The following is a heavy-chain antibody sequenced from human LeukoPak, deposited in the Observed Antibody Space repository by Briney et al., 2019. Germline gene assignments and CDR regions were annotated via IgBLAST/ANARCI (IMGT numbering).Heavy chain of an antibody. Sequence: GGSLRLSCAASGFTFRSYAMSWVRQAPGKGLEWVAGISGGGGSTYYADSVKGRFTISSDNSKNTLYLQMNSLRAEDTAVYYCAKVPMVRGVIVPYWGQGTLVTVSS. D-gene: IGHD3-10*01. CDR2: ISGGGGST. V-gene: IGHV3-23*01. J-gene: IGHJ4*02. CDR1: GFTFRSYA. CDR3: AKVPMVRGVIVPY.